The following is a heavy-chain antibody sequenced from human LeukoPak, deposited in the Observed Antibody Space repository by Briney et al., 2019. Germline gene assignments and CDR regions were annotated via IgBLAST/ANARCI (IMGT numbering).Heavy chain of an antibody. CDR2: ISGSGGST. CDR1: GFTFSSYA. Sequence: GGSLRLSCAASGFTFSSYAMSWVRQAPGKGLEWVSAISGSGGSTYYADSVKGRFTVSRDNSKNTLYLQMNSLRAEDTAVYYCAKMPVSTRSMYYFDYWGQGTLVTVSS. J-gene: IGHJ4*02. CDR3: AKMPVSTRSMYYFDY. D-gene: IGHD2/OR15-2a*01. V-gene: IGHV3-23*01.